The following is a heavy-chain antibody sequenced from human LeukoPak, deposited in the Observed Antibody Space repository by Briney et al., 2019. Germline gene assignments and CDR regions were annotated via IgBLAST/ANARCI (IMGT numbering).Heavy chain of an antibody. V-gene: IGHV4-61*01. J-gene: IGHJ6*02. CDR2: IYYSGTT. CDR3: VNEWDYRNQPSYGMDV. D-gene: IGHD4-11*01. CDR1: GVSVSSGSFY. Sequence: SSETLSLTCTVSGVSVSSGSFYWTWIRQPPGAGLEWIGYIYYSGTTNYNPSLKSRVAMSVDTSKNPFSLKLRSVTAADTAVYYCVNEWDYRNQPSYGMDVWGQGTTVTVSS.